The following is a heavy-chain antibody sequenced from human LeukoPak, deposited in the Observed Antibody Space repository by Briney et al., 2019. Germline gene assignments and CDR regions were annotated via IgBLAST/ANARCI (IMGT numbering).Heavy chain of an antibody. CDR2: ISSSGSTI. J-gene: IGHJ4*02. D-gene: IGHD5-12*01. Sequence: GGSLRLSCAASGFTFSSYEMNWVRQAPGKGLEWVSYISSSGSTIYYADSVKGRFTISRDNAKNSLYLQMNSLRAEDTAVYYCARASHSGYRFKDYWGQGTLVTVSS. CDR1: GFTFSSYE. CDR3: ARASHSGYRFKDY. V-gene: IGHV3-48*03.